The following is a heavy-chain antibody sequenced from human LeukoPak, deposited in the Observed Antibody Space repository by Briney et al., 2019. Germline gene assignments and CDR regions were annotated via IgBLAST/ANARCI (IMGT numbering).Heavy chain of an antibody. D-gene: IGHD3-10*01. CDR3: ARLASYYGSGSYSGLDY. CDR2: IYPGDSDT. V-gene: IGHV5-51*01. Sequence: GESLKISRKGSGYSFTIYWIGWARQMPGKGLEWMGIIYPGDSDTRYSPSFQGQVTISADKSISTAYLQWSSLKASDTAMYYCARLASYYGSGSYSGLDYWGQGTLVTVSS. J-gene: IGHJ4*02. CDR1: GYSFTIYW.